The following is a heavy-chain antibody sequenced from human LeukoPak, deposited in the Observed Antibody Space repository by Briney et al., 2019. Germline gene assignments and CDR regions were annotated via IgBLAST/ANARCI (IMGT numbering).Heavy chain of an antibody. CDR1: GDSISNCNYY. Sequence: SETLSLTCTVSGDSISNCNYYWGWIRQPPGKGLEWIGSIYCSGVNYYSSSLKSRVSTSVDTSKNQFSLRLSSATAADTAVYYCARQAVPGTRWGIYYAYIDGWGTGSTVTVSS. J-gene: IGHJ6*03. CDR3: ARQAVPGTRWGIYYAYIDG. CDR2: IYCSGVN. D-gene: IGHD6-19*01. V-gene: IGHV4-39*01.